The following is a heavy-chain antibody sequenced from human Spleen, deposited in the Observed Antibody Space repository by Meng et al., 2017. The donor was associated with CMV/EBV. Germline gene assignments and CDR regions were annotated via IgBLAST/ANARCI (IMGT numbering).Heavy chain of an antibody. V-gene: IGHV4-34*01. CDR1: GGSFSGYY. J-gene: IGHJ5*02. CDR3: ARRYGASAYNWFDP. Sequence: QVLLQQWGAGLLKPSGPLSPPCAVYGGSFSGYYWSWIRQSPGKGLEWIGEINHSGSTNYNPSLKSRVTISVDTSKNQFSLKLSSVTAADTAVYYCARRYGASAYNWFDPWGQGTLVTVSS. CDR2: INHSGST. D-gene: IGHD4-17*01.